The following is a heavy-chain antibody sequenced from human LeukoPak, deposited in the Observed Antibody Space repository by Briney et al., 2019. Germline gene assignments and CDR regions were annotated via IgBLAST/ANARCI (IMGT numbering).Heavy chain of an antibody. CDR1: GFTFSSYA. D-gene: IGHD5-18*01. CDR3: AKDRAYSFDS. Sequence: GGSLRLSCAASGFTFSSYAMSWVRQAPGKGPERVSAISASDRRTYYADSVKGRFTISRDNSKNTLYLQMNSLRAEDTAVYYCAKDRAYSFDSWGQGTLVTVSS. J-gene: IGHJ4*02. CDR2: ISASDRRT. V-gene: IGHV3-23*01.